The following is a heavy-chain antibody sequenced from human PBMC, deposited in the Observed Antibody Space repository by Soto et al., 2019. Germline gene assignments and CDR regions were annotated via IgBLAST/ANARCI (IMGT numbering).Heavy chain of an antibody. CDR3: ARHTYYDFWSGYNFPYYYYGMDV. D-gene: IGHD3-3*01. CDR2: IYYSGST. CDR1: RGSISRSSYS. V-gene: IGHV4-39*01. Sequence: SETLSLTCTVHRGSISRSSYSWGWIRQPPGKGLEWIGSIYYSGSTYYNPSLKSRVTISVDTSKNQFSLKLSSVTAADTAVYYCARHTYYDFWSGYNFPYYYYGMDVWGQGTTVT. J-gene: IGHJ6*02.